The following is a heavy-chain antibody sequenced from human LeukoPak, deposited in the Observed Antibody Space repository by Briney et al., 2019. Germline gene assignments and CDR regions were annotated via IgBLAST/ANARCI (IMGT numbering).Heavy chain of an antibody. CDR2: IIPIFGTA. J-gene: IGHJ6*03. Sequence: GASVKVSCKASGGTFSSYAISWVRQAPGQGLEWMGGIIPIFGTANYAQKFQGRVTITADESTSTAYMELSSLRSEDTAVYYCARERITMVRGVIGYYYYYYMDVWGKGTTVTISS. D-gene: IGHD3-10*01. CDR3: ARERITMVRGVIGYYYYYYMDV. V-gene: IGHV1-69*13. CDR1: GGTFSSYA.